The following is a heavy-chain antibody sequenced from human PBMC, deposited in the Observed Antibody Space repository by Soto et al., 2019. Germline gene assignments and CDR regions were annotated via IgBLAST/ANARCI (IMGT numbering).Heavy chain of an antibody. CDR3: ARVGTGTFDDYYYMDV. Sequence: ASVKVSCKASGYTFTSYGISWVRQAPGQGLEWMGWISAYNGNTNYAQKLQGRVTMTTDTSTSTAYMELRSLRSDDTAVYYCARVGTGTFDDYYYMDVWGKGTTVTVSS. D-gene: IGHD1-7*01. J-gene: IGHJ6*03. CDR2: ISAYNGNT. V-gene: IGHV1-18*01. CDR1: GYTFTSYG.